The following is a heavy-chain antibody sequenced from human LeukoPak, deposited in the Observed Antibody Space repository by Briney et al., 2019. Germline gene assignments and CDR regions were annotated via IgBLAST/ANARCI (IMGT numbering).Heavy chain of an antibody. CDR1: GGSISSGGYS. D-gene: IGHD3-22*01. CDR2: IYHSGST. CDR3: ARDPPGGYYPNEGIDAFDI. J-gene: IGHJ3*02. Sequence: SETLSLTCAVSGGSISSGGYSWSWIRQPPGKGLEWIGYIYHSGSTYYNLSLKSRVTISVDTSKNQFSLKLSSVTAADTAVYYCARDPPGGYYPNEGIDAFDIWGQGTMVTVSS. V-gene: IGHV4-30-2*05.